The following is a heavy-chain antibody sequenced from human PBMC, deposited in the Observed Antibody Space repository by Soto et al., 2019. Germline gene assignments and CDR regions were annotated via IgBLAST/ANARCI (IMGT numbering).Heavy chain of an antibody. CDR1: GGSFSGYY. J-gene: IGHJ6*02. CDR2: INHSGST. Sequence: QVQLQQWGAGLLKPSETLSLTCAVYGGSFSGYYWSWIRQPPGKVLEWIGEINHSGSTNYNPSLKSRVTISVDTSKNQFSLKLSSVTAADTAVYYCARMDDNDFDYYYYGMDVWGQGTTVTVSS. D-gene: IGHD3-16*01. V-gene: IGHV4-34*01. CDR3: ARMDDNDFDYYYYGMDV.